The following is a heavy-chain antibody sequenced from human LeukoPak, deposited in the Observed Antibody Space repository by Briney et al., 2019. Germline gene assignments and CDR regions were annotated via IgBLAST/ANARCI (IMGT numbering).Heavy chain of an antibody. J-gene: IGHJ5*02. Sequence: AASVKVSCKASGGTFSSYTISWVRQAPGQGLEWMGWTSGYNGNTNYAQKFQGRVTMTTETSTSTIYMELRSLRSEDTAVYYCASQPLGRFGELLVPLNWFDPWGQGTLVTVSS. V-gene: IGHV1-18*01. CDR1: GGTFSSYT. CDR2: TSGYNGNT. D-gene: IGHD3-10*01. CDR3: ASQPLGRFGELLVPLNWFDP.